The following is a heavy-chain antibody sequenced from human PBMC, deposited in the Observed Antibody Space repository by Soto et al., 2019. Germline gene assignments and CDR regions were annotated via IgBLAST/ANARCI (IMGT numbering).Heavy chain of an antibody. CDR3: AASIFYYGMDV. J-gene: IGHJ6*02. CDR2: IYPGDSDT. V-gene: IGHV5-51*01. CDR1: GYTFTNYW. Sequence: PGASLKISCKGSGYTFTNYWIGWVRQMPGKGPEWMGIIYPGDSDTKYNPSFQGQVTISADKTITTTHLQWSSLKASDTAIYYGAASIFYYGMDVWGQGTTVTVSS.